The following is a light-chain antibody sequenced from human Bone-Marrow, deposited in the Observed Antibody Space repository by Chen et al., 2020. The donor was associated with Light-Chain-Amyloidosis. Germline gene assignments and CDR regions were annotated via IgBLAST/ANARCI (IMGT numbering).Light chain of an antibody. J-gene: IGLJ1*01. CDR1: STDVGNYNL. CDR2: KDN. Sequence: QSALTQPASVSGSPGQSNTISCTGTSTDVGNYNLVPWYQRHPGKAPKLIIFKDNKRPSGVPSRFSGSRSGYTASLTISGLQAEDESDYYCCSYAGSQIFVFGTGSRVTVL. CDR3: CSYAGSQIFV. V-gene: IGLV2-23*01.